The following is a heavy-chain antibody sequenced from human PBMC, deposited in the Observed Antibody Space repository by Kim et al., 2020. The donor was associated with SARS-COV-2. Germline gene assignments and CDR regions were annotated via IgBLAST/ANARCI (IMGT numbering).Heavy chain of an antibody. V-gene: IGHV4-34*01. CDR3: VGGRRYYYYGMDV. Sequence: SETLSLTCAVYGGSFSGYYWSWIRQPPGKGLEWIGEINHSGSTNYNPSLKSRVTISVDTSKNQFSLKLSSVTAADTAVYYCVGGRRYYYYGMDVWGQGTTVTVSS. CDR2: INHSGST. J-gene: IGHJ6*02. CDR1: GGSFSGYY.